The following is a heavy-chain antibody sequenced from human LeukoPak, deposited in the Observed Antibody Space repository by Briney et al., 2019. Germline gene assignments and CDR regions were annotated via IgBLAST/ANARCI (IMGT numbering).Heavy chain of an antibody. CDR3: AKSYYYGSGDYSLTAFDI. J-gene: IGHJ3*02. Sequence: GGSLRLSCTASGFTFSRYDMSWVRQAPGKGLEWVSGISDSAGTTYYADSVKGRFSISRDSSKNTLNLQMNSLRAEDTAVYYCAKSYYYGSGDYSLTAFDIWGQRTMVTVSS. CDR1: GFTFSRYD. CDR2: ISDSAGTT. D-gene: IGHD3-10*01. V-gene: IGHV3-23*01.